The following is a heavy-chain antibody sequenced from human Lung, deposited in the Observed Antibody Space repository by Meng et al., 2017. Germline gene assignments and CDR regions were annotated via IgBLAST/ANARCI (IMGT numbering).Heavy chain of an antibody. V-gene: IGHV4-4*02. CDR1: GGSISSDNW. CDR3: TKNDFYCLGY. D-gene: IGHD2-21*01. Sequence: QVHLQESGPGLGKPSATLSLTCAVSGGSISSDNWWSWVRQPLGKGLEWIGEIYHSGSTNYNPSLKSRITISVDKPKNQFSLTLSSVTAADTAVYYCTKNDFYCLGYWGQGTLVTVSS. J-gene: IGHJ4*02. CDR2: IYHSGST.